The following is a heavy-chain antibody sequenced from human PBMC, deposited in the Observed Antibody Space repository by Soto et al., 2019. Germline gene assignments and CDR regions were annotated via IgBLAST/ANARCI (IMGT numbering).Heavy chain of an antibody. J-gene: IGHJ6*02. D-gene: IGHD6-19*01. CDR1: GYTFTSYD. CDR2: MNPNSGNT. Sequence: GASVKVSCKASGYTFTSYDINWVRQATGQGLEWMGWMNPNSGNTGYAQKFQGRVTMTRNTSISTAYMELSSLRSEDTAVYYCARGNSSSGWYYYYYYGMDVWGQGTTVTVSS. CDR3: ARGNSSSGWYYYYYYGMDV. V-gene: IGHV1-8*01.